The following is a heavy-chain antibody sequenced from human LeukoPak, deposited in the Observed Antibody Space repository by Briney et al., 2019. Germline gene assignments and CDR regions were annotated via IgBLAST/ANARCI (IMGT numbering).Heavy chain of an antibody. V-gene: IGHV1-18*01. J-gene: IGHJ4*02. CDR1: GYTFISYG. D-gene: IGHD1-26*01. CDR3: ARGGGTSYADY. CDR2: ITTKNGNT. Sequence: ASVKVSCKASGYTFISYGISWVRQAPGQGLDWMGWITTKNGNTNYAQKFQGRVTMTRDTSTSTVYMELRSLRSDDTAVYYCARGGGTSYADYWGQGTLVTVSS.